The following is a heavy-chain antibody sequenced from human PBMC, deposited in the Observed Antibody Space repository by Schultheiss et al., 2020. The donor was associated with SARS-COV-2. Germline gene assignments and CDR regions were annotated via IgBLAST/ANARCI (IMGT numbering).Heavy chain of an antibody. CDR1: GGSISSDSCY. D-gene: IGHD1-7*01. Sequence: SETLSLTCTVSGGSISSDSCYWGWIRQTPEKGLEWIGYIHHSGTTYYNPSLQSRVTISIDTSKNQFSLKLSSVTAADTAVYYCARATGTTLGYYYYMDVWGKGTTVTVSS. V-gene: IGHV4-61*01. CDR2: IHHSGTT. CDR3: ARATGTTLGYYYYMDV. J-gene: IGHJ6*03.